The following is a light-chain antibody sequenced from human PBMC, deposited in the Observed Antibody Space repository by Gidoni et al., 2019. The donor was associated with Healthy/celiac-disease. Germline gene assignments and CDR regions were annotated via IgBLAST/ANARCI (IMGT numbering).Light chain of an antibody. J-gene: IGKJ5*01. CDR3: QQHNNWPPIT. CDR2: DAS. CDR1: QSVSSY. Sequence: EIVLTQSPATLSLSPGERATLSCRASQSVSSYLAWYQQKPGQAPRLLIYDASNRATGIPDRFSGSGSGTDFTLTISSLEPEDFAVYYCQQHNNWPPITFGQGTRLEIK. V-gene: IGKV3-11*01.